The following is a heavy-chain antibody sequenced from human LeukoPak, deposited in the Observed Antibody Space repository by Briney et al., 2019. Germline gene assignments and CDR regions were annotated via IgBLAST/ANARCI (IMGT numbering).Heavy chain of an antibody. D-gene: IGHD3-10*01. CDR3: ARDSGTTGEVKFDP. CDR1: GGSISSFY. J-gene: IGHJ5*02. CDR2: IYYSGST. V-gene: IGHV4-59*12. Sequence: SETLSLTCTVSGGSISSFYWTWIRQPPGKGLEWIGYIYYSGSTNYNPSLKSRLTMSVDTSKNQFSLRLSSVTAADTAVYYCARDSGTTGEVKFDPWGQGTLVTVSS.